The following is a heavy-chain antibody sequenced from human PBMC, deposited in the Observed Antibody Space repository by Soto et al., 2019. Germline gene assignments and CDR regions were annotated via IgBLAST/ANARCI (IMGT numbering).Heavy chain of an antibody. CDR1: GFTFSSYS. V-gene: IGHV3-21*01. Sequence: EVQLVESGGGLVKPGGSLRLSCAASGFTFSSYSMNWVRQAPGKGLQWVSSISTSSSYIYYAASVKDRFTISRDNAENSLYPQMNSQRAEDTAVYYCATNIAVAAPFDYWGQGTPVTVSS. CDR2: ISTSSSYI. D-gene: IGHD6-19*01. CDR3: ATNIAVAAPFDY. J-gene: IGHJ4*02.